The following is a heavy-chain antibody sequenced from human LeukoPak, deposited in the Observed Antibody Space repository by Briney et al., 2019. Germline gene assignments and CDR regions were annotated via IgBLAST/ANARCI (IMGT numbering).Heavy chain of an antibody. Sequence: SETLSLTCAVYGGSFSGYYWSWIRQPPGKGLEWIGEINHSGSTNYNPSLKSRVTISVDTSKNQFSLKLSSVTAADTAVYYCAGYCSSTSCPTYYYYGMDVWGQGTLVTVSS. CDR2: INHSGST. CDR1: GGSFSGYY. CDR3: AGYCSSTSCPTYYYYGMDV. D-gene: IGHD2-2*01. J-gene: IGHJ6*02. V-gene: IGHV4-34*01.